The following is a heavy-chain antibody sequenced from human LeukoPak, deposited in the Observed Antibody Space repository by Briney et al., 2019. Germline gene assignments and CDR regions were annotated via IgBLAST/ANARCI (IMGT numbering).Heavy chain of an antibody. CDR3: ARVPRPRDPTSSAAHQPFDY. V-gene: IGHV1-2*02. D-gene: IGHD2-2*01. CDR2: INPNSGGT. CDR1: GYTFTGYY. J-gene: IGHJ4*02. Sequence: GASVKVSCKASGYTFTGYYMHWVRQAPGQGLEWMGWINPNSGGTKYAQKFQDRVTMTRDTSINTAYMELSGLRPDDTAVYYCARVPRPRDPTSSAAHQPFDYWGQGTLVIVSS.